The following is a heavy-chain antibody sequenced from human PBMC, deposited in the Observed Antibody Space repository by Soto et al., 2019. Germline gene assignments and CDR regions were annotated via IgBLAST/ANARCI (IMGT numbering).Heavy chain of an antibody. CDR1: GFTFSSYA. J-gene: IGHJ4*02. V-gene: IGHV3-30-3*01. CDR3: ARARYCTSTSCYTFYFDY. D-gene: IGHD2-2*02. Sequence: PGGSLRLSCAASGFTFSSYAMHWVRQAPCKGLEWVAVISYDGSNKYYADSVKGRFTISRDNSKNTLYLQMNSLRAEDPAVYYCARARYCTSTSCYTFYFDYWGQGTLVTVSS. CDR2: ISYDGSNK.